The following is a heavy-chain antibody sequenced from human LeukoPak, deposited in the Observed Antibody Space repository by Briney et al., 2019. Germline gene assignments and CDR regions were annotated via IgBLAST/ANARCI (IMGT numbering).Heavy chain of an antibody. V-gene: IGHV4-31*03. CDR2: IYYGGST. CDR3: ARDLAGHGNYGGNRKEPNFDL. D-gene: IGHD4-23*01. Sequence: SQTLSLTCTVSGGSISSGGYYWSWLRQHPGKGLEWIGYIYYGGSTYYNPSLKSRVTISVDTSKNQFSLKLSSVTAADTAVYYCARDLAGHGNYGGNRKEPNFDLWGRGTLVTVSS. J-gene: IGHJ2*01. CDR1: GGSISSGGYY.